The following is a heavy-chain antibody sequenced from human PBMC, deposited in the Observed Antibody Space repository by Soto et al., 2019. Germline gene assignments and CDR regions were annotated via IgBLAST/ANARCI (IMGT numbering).Heavy chain of an antibody. V-gene: IGHV3-33*01. D-gene: IGHD2-15*01. CDR3: TRDKVRGESRLSCYLGY. J-gene: IGHJ4*02. CDR1: GFTFSSYG. CDR2: IWYDGSNT. Sequence: QVQLVESGGGVVQPGRSLRLSCAASGFTFSSYGMQWVRQAPGKGLEWVAVIWYDGSNTYYADSVKGRFTISRDNSKNTLYLQMNSLRAEDTAVYYCTRDKVRGESRLSCYLGYWGQGTLVTVSS.